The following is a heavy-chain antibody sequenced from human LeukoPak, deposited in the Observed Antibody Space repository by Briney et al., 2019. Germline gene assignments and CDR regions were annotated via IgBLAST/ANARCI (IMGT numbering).Heavy chain of an antibody. V-gene: IGHV3-48*01. CDR3: ARGKGGGYSYGYVNDAFDI. Sequence: PGGSLRLSCAASGFTFSSYSMNWVRQAPGKGLEWVSYISSSSSTIYYADSVKGRFTISRDNAKNSLYLQMNSLRAEDTAVYYCARGKGGGYSYGYVNDAFDIWGQGTMVTVSS. J-gene: IGHJ3*02. CDR2: ISSSSSTI. D-gene: IGHD5-18*01. CDR1: GFTFSSYS.